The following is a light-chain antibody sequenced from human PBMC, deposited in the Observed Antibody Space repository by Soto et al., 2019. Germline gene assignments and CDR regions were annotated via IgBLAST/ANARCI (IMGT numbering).Light chain of an antibody. V-gene: IGLV2-11*01. CDR1: SSDVGGYNY. CDR3: CSYAGSYTGV. J-gene: IGLJ3*02. Sequence: QSALTQPRSVSGSPGQSVTISCTGTSSDVGGYNYVSWYQQHPGKAPKLMIYDVSKRPPGVPDRFSGSKSGNTASLNISGLQAEDEADYYCCSYAGSYTGVFGGGTQLTVL. CDR2: DVS.